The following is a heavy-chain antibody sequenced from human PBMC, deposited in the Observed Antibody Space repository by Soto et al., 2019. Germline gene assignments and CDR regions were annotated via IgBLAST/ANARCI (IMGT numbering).Heavy chain of an antibody. CDR3: ARDYGDGYYYFDL. J-gene: IGHJ4*02. CDR2: MSSDGGNT. V-gene: IGHV3-30-3*01. CDR1: GFTFSDYT. D-gene: IGHD5-12*01. Sequence: QVQLVESGGGVVQPGRSLRLSCAASGFTFSDYTMHWVRQAPGKELEWVALMSSDGGNTHYTDSVKGRFTISRDNSKNTLYLQMDSLRPEDTTVYYCARDYGDGYYYFDLWGQGTLVNVSS.